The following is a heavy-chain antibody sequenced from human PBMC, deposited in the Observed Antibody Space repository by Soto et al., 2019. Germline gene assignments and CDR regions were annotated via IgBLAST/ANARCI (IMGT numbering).Heavy chain of an antibody. V-gene: IGHV3-21*01. D-gene: IGHD2-2*02. CDR3: AREYTAWPLAYGLDV. CDR2: ISSRSDI. Sequence: GGPLRLSVVGSGFSFSTYSITWVRQGPGNGLEWVSSISSRSDIYYADSVKGRFTIYRDNAKNSVSLQMNSLRAEDTAVYYCAREYTAWPLAYGLDVWGQATTVT. J-gene: IGHJ6*02. CDR1: GFSFSTYS.